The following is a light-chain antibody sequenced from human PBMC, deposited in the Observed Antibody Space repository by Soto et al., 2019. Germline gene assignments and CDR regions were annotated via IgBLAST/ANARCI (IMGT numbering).Light chain of an antibody. V-gene: IGLV2-14*01. CDR3: SSYTSSTTLV. Sequence: QYALTQPASVFGSPGQSITISCTGTSSDVGGYNYVSWYQQHPGKAPKLMIYEVNNRPSGVSNRFSGSKSGNTASLTISGLQAEDEAVYHCSSYTSSTTLVFGGGTKVTVL. CDR1: SSDVGGYNY. J-gene: IGLJ2*01. CDR2: EVN.